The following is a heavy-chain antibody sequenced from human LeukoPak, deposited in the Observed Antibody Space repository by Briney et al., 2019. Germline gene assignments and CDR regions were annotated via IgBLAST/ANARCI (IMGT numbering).Heavy chain of an antibody. J-gene: IGHJ5*02. D-gene: IGHD5-18*01. CDR3: ARGLDTAMAHRFDP. V-gene: IGHV4-4*02. CDR1: GGSISGSNW. Sequence: SETLSLTCAVSGGSISGSNWWSWVRQPPGKGLEWIGEIYHSGSTNYNPSLKSRVTISVDKSKNQFSLKLSSVTAADTAVYYCARGLDTAMAHRFDPWGQGTLVTVSS. CDR2: IYHSGST.